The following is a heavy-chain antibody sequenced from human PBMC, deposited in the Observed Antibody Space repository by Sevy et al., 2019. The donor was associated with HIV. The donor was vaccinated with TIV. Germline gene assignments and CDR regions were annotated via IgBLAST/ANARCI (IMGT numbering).Heavy chain of an antibody. J-gene: IGHJ4*02. CDR2: ISYDGNDK. D-gene: IGHD3-10*01. CDR1: AFTFSSYA. V-gene: IGHV3-30*04. Sequence: GESLKISCVASAFTFSSYAMHWVRQAPGKGLEWVAVISYDGNDKDYADSVKGRFTISRDNSKNTLYLQMNSLRIEDTAVYYCARAQGVLLWFGEFPLWGPGTLVTVSS. CDR3: ARAQGVLLWFGEFPL.